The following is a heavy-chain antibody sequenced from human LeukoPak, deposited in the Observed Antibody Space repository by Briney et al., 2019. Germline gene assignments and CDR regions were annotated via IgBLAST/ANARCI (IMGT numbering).Heavy chain of an antibody. CDR2: IYYSGST. J-gene: IGHJ5*02. V-gene: IGHV4-59*01. CDR1: GGSISGYY. D-gene: IGHD6-13*01. CDR3: ARATYTSTWFEIDL. Sequence: SETLSLTCTVSGGSISGYYWSWIRQSPEKGLEWIGYIYYSGSTNYNPSLKSRVTISRDTSRNHFPLKLTSVTAADTAFYYCARATYTSTWFEIDLWGEGILVTVS.